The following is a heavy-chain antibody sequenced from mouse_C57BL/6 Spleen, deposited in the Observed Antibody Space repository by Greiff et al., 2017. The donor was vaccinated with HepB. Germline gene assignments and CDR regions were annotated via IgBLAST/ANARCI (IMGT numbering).Heavy chain of an antibody. D-gene: IGHD1-1*01. CDR3: ARTTVVATRYFDV. Sequence: QVQLQQPGAELVKPGASVMLSCKASGYTFTSYWMHWVKQRPGQGLEWIGMIHPNSGSTNYNEKFKSKATLTVDKSSSTAYMQLSSLTSEDSAVYYCARTTVVATRYFDVWGTGTTVTVSS. V-gene: IGHV1-64*01. CDR1: GYTFTSYW. CDR2: IHPNSGST. J-gene: IGHJ1*03.